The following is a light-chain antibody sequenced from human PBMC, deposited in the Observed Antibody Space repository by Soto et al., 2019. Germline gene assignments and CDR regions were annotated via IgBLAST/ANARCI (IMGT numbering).Light chain of an antibody. V-gene: IGKV3-15*01. Sequence: EIVMTQSPGTLSVSPGERATLSCRASQSVSSNLAWYQQKPGQAPRLLIYGASTRATGIPARVSGRGSGTEFTFTISSIKSEDDAVEEYEWHKYWPPSAFGGGTKVDIK. CDR2: GAS. CDR1: QSVSSN. J-gene: IGKJ4*02. CDR3: EWHKYWPPSA.